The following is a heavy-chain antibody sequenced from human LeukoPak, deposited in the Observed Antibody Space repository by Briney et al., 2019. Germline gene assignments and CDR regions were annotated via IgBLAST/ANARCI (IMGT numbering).Heavy chain of an antibody. J-gene: IGHJ4*02. CDR2: INHSGST. CDR1: GGSFSGYY. CDR3: ARAGRYGTFDY. V-gene: IGHV4-34*01. D-gene: IGHD4-17*01. Sequence: PSETLSLTCAVYGGSFSGYYWSWIRQPPGKGLDWIGEINHSGSTNYNPSLKSRVTISVDTSKNQFSLKLSSVTAADTAVYYCARAGRYGTFDYWGQGTLVTVSS.